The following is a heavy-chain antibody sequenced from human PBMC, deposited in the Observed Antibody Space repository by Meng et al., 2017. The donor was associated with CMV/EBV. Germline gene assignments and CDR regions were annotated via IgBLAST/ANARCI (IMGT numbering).Heavy chain of an antibody. Sequence: ASVKVSCKASGYTFTSYGISWVRQAPGQGLEWMGWISAYNGNTNYAQKLQGRVTMTTDESTSTVYMELSSLRSEDTAVYYCARPTCSTSCYSLNDAFDIWGQGTMVTVSS. J-gene: IGHJ3*02. CDR1: GYTFTSYG. CDR3: ARPTCSTSCYSLNDAFDI. CDR2: ISAYNGNT. D-gene: IGHD2-2*02. V-gene: IGHV1-18*01.